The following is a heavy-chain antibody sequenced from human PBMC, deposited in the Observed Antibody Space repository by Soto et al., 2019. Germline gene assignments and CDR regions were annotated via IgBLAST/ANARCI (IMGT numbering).Heavy chain of an antibody. CDR3: ARDSHGCDY. Sequence: ASVKVSCKASGYTFTSYYMHWVRQAPGQGLEWMGIINASNGNTRYAQKFQGRVTITRDTSASTAYMELSSLTSEDTAVYYCARDSHGCDYWGQGTLVTVSS. CDR2: INASNGNT. CDR1: GYTFTSYY. D-gene: IGHD6-19*01. J-gene: IGHJ4*02. V-gene: IGHV1-46*01.